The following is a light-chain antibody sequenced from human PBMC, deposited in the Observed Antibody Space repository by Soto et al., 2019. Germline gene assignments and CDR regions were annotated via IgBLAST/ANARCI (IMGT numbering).Light chain of an antibody. CDR1: RWHSSYA. V-gene: IGLV4-69*01. CDR3: QTGGTGSWV. J-gene: IGLJ3*02. CDR2: LNSDGSH. Sequence: QLVLTQSPSASASLGASVKLTCTLSRWHSSYAIAWHQQQPEKGPRYLMKLNSDGSHSKGDGIPDRFSGSSSGAERYLTISSLQSEDEADYYCQTGGTGSWVFGGGTKVTVL.